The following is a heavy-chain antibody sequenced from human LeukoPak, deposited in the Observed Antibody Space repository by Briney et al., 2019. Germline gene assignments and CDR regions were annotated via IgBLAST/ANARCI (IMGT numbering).Heavy chain of an antibody. CDR3: ARGVSCTNGVCYHVLV. CDR2: ISSSSSYI. CDR1: GFTFSSYS. J-gene: IGHJ4*02. Sequence: PGGSLRLSCAASGFTFSSYSMNWVRQAPGKGLEWVSSISSSSSYIYYADSVKGRFTISRDNAKNSLYLQMNSLRAEDTAVYYCARGVSCTNGVCYHVLVWGQGTLVTVSS. D-gene: IGHD2-8*01. V-gene: IGHV3-21*01.